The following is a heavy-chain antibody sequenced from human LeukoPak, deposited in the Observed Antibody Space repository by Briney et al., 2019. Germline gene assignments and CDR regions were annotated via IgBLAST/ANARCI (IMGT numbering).Heavy chain of an antibody. J-gene: IGHJ6*02. CDR2: IYYSGST. CDR1: GGSISSSSYY. D-gene: IGHD4-23*01. Sequence: PSETLSLTCTASGGSISSSSYYWGWIRQPPGKGLEWIGSIYYSGSTYYNPSLKSRVTISVDTSKNQFSLKLSSVTAADTAVYYCARTELPRYYYGMDVWGQGTTVTVSS. CDR3: ARTELPRYYYGMDV. V-gene: IGHV4-39*01.